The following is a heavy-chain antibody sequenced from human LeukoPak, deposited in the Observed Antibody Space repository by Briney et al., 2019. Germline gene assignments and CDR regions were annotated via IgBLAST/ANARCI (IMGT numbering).Heavy chain of an antibody. CDR1: GFTFSSYA. CDR2: ISYDGSNK. J-gene: IGHJ6*03. CDR3: ARGEWFGESIYYYMDV. V-gene: IGHV3-30-3*01. D-gene: IGHD3-10*01. Sequence: GRSLRLSCAASGFTFSSYAMHWVRQAPGKGLEWVAVISYDGSNKYYADSVKGRFTISRDNSKNTLYLQMNSLRAEDTAVYYCARGEWFGESIYYYMDVWGKGTTVTVSS.